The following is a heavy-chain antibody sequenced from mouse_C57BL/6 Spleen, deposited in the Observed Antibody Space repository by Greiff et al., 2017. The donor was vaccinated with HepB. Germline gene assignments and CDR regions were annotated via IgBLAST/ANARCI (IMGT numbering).Heavy chain of an antibody. J-gene: IGHJ1*03. V-gene: IGHV5-4*01. CDR2: ISDGGSYT. CDR3: ARDLYFDV. CDR1: GFTFSSYA. Sequence: EVQRVESGGGLVKPGGSLKLSCAASGFTFSSYAMSWVRQTPEKRLEWVATISDGGSYTYYPDNVKGRFTISRDNAKNNLYLQMSHLKSEDTAMYYCARDLYFDVWGTGTTVTVSS.